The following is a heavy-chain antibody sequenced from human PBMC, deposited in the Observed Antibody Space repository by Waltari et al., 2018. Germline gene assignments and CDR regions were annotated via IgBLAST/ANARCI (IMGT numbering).Heavy chain of an antibody. V-gene: IGHV4-59*11. Sequence: VQLQESGSGLVKPSGTLSLTCTVSGASISSHYWSWIRQPPGGGLECIGCISDSGSSNYSPSLKTRVTMSVDASKNQFSLNQKSLTPADTAVYYCARLSRSSVSPKFDFWGQGTLVTV. CDR1: GASISSHY. CDR2: ISDSGSS. CDR3: ARLSRSSVSPKFDF. J-gene: IGHJ4*02. D-gene: IGHD3-22*01.